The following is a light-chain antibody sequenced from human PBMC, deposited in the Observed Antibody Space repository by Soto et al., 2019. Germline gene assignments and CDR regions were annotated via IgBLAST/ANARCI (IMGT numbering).Light chain of an antibody. CDR1: SSDVGGYNY. V-gene: IGLV2-14*01. Sequence: QSVLTQPASVSGSPGQSITISCTGTSSDVGGYNYVSWYQQHPGKAPKLMIYEVSNRPSGVSNRFSGSKSGNTASLTISGLQAEDEPDYYGSSYTSIITYVFGNGTKLTVL. J-gene: IGLJ1*01. CDR3: SSYTSIITYV. CDR2: EVS.